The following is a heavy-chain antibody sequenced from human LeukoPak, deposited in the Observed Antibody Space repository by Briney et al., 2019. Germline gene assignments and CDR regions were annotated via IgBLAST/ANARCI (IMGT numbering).Heavy chain of an antibody. CDR3: ARVYDSGSQAYFYYMDV. CDR2: IYHTGST. Sequence: SETLSLTCTISGGSVSDYYWSWIRQSPGKGLEWIGYIYHTGSTSYSPSLKSRVTISADTSQNQFSLKLSSVTAADTAVYYCARVYDSGSQAYFYYMDVWGKGTTVTISS. J-gene: IGHJ6*03. D-gene: IGHD3-10*01. CDR1: GGSVSDYY. V-gene: IGHV4-59*02.